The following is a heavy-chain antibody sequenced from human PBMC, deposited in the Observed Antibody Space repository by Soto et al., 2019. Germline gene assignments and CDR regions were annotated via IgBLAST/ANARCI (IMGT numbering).Heavy chain of an antibody. Sequence: QVQLVQSGAEVKKPGSSVKVSCTAAGGTFNSYTINWVRQAPGQRPEWVGRVNPIVGMSSSASKFQGRVTLTADKSTSKASMDLAGLKSEDTAVYYCATSYGSGSTHFDSWGQVTLVTVSS. CDR3: ATSYGSGSTHFDS. CDR1: GGTFNSYT. CDR2: VNPIVGMS. V-gene: IGHV1-69*02. J-gene: IGHJ4*02. D-gene: IGHD3-10*01.